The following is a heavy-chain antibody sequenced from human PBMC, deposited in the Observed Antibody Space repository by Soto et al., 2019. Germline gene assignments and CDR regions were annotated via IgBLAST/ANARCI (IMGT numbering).Heavy chain of an antibody. CDR3: AREDDRLNGWFEP. CDR1: GFSVRSSY. Sequence: PGWSLRLSCAASGFSVRSSYMSWVRQPPGKGLEWLSVIYSGGTAKYADSVKGRFTISRDKTKNTLYLQMNNLGAEDTAVYYCAREDDRLNGWFEPWGQGTQVTVS. CDR2: IYSGGTA. J-gene: IGHJ5*02. V-gene: IGHV3-53*01. D-gene: IGHD3-9*01.